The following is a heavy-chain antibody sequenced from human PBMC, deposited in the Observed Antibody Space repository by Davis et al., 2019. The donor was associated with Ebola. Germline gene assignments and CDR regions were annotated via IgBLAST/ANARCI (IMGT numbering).Heavy chain of an antibody. Sequence: GESLKISCAASGFAFSSAAMSWVRQAPGKGLEWVSVMTSSGDKTFYADSVKGRFTMSRDPDKNTLFLQMNSLRVDDTAKYYCTKNYGGYHSPPDFWGQGTLVTVSS. D-gene: IGHD4-17*01. CDR2: MTSSGDKT. V-gene: IGHV3-23*05. CDR3: TKNYGGYHSPPDF. CDR1: GFAFSSAA. J-gene: IGHJ4*02.